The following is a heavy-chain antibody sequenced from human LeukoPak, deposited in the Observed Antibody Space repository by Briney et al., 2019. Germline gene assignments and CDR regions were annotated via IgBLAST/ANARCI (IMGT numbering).Heavy chain of an antibody. J-gene: IGHJ3*02. Sequence: GGSLRLSCVASGFKFSDSYMNWIRQAPGKGLEWISYITSSGTTMYYADSVKGRFTVSRDNAKNSLHLQMNSLRAEDTAVYYCAREVHFYDDSGMEGGFDIWGHGTMVTVSS. D-gene: IGHD3-22*01. CDR3: AREVHFYDDSGMEGGFDI. CDR2: ITSSGTTM. CDR1: GFKFSDSY. V-gene: IGHV3-11*04.